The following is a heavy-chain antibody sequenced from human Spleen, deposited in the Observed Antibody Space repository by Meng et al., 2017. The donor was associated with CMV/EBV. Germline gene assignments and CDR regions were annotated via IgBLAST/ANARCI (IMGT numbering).Heavy chain of an antibody. CDR2: MNPNSGNR. Sequence: ASVKVSCKASGYTFTNYDINWVRQATGQGLEWMGWMNPNSGNRGYAQKFQGKVAMTRNTSISTAYMELSSLRSDGTAVYYCAKLGQLGDFGYWGQGTLVTVSS. CDR3: AKLGQLGDFGY. CDR1: GYTFTNYD. J-gene: IGHJ4*02. V-gene: IGHV1-8*01. D-gene: IGHD3-10*01.